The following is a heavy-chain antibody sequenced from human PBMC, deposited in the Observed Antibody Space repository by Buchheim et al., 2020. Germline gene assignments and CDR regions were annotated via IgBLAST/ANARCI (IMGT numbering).Heavy chain of an antibody. J-gene: IGHJ6*02. Sequence: QVQLQESGPGLVKPSETLSLTCTVSGGSISSYYWSWIRQPPGKGLEWIGYIYYSGSTNYNPSLKSRVTISVDTSKNQFSLKLSSVTAADTAVYYCARERYSSSWYGGHYYYYYGMDVWGQGTT. CDR3: ARERYSSSWYGGHYYYYYGMDV. CDR2: IYYSGST. V-gene: IGHV4-59*01. D-gene: IGHD6-13*01. CDR1: GGSISSYY.